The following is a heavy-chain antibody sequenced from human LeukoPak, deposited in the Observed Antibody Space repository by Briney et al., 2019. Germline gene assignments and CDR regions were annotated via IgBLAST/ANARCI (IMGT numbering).Heavy chain of an antibody. CDR3: ARGTEYYFDY. J-gene: IGHJ4*02. CDR1: GYTFTGYY. D-gene: IGHD1-1*01. V-gene: IGHV1-2*06. Sequence: ASVKVSCKASGYTFTGYYMHWVRQAPGQGLEWMGRINPNSGGTNYAQKFQGRVTMTRDTSISTAYMDLTRLRSDDTAVYYCARGTEYYFDYWGQGSLVTVSS. CDR2: INPNSGGT.